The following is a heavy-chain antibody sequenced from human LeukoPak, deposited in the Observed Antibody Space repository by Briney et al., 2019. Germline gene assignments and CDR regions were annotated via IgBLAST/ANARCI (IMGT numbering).Heavy chain of an antibody. CDR2: ISANGGTK. Sequence: HPGGSLRLSCAASGFTFSNYVIHWVRQAPGKGLEWVAVISANGGTKYYADSVKGRFTISRDNSKNTLYLQMNSLKPEDTAVYYCARDPVGGKPDYFDYWGQGTLVTVSS. J-gene: IGHJ4*02. CDR3: ARDPVGGKPDYFDY. CDR1: GFTFSNYV. V-gene: IGHV3-30*04. D-gene: IGHD6-19*01.